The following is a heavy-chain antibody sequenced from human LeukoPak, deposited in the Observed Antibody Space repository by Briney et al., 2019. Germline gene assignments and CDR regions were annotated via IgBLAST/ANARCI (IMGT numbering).Heavy chain of an antibody. Sequence: PSETLSLTCTVSGGSISSYYWSWIRQPPGKGLEWIGYIYTSGSTNYNPSLKSRVTISVDTSKNQFSLKLSSVTAADTAVYYRARRRRSYYMDVWGKGTTVTVSS. CDR3: ARRRRSYYMDV. CDR1: GGSISSYY. V-gene: IGHV4-4*09. CDR2: IYTSGST. J-gene: IGHJ6*03.